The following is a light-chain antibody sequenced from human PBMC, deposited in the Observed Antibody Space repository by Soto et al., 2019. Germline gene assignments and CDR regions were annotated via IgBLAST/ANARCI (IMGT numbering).Light chain of an antibody. CDR3: QQFNTSPWT. CDR1: QSVSIW. Sequence: DIQMTQSPSTLSASEGDRVTLSCRASQSVSIWLAWYQQKPGRAPKLLIYKSSILESGVPSRFSGSGSGTEFTLTISSLQPDDFATYYCQQFNTSPWTFGQGTKVEIK. V-gene: IGKV1-5*03. CDR2: KSS. J-gene: IGKJ1*01.